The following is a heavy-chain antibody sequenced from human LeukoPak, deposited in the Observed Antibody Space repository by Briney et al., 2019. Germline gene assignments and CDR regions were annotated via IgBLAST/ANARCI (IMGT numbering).Heavy chain of an antibody. CDR3: ARLYYDILTGYYQPDAFDI. J-gene: IGHJ3*02. D-gene: IGHD3-9*01. CDR2: ISSSGSTI. Sequence: GGSLRLSCAASGFTFSSYEMNWVRQAPGKGLEWVSYISSSGSTIYYADSVKGRFTISRDNAKNSLYLQMNSLRAEDTAVYYCARLYYDILTGYYQPDAFDIWGQGTMVNVSS. V-gene: IGHV3-48*03. CDR1: GFTFSSYE.